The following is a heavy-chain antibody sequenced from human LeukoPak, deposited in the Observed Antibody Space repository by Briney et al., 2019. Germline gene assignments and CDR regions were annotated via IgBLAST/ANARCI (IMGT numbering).Heavy chain of an antibody. V-gene: IGHV3-53*01. D-gene: IGHD6-13*01. CDR2: IYSGGST. Sequence: QTGGSLRLSCAASGFTVSSNYMSWVRQAPGKGLEWVSVIYSGGSTYYADSVKGRFTISRDNSKNTLYLQMNSLRAEDTAVYYCARGESSSWSMDVWGKGTTVTVSS. CDR3: ARGESSSWSMDV. J-gene: IGHJ6*03. CDR1: GFTVSSNY.